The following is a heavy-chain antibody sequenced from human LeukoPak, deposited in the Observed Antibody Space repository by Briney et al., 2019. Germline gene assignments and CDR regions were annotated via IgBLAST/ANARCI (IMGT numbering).Heavy chain of an antibody. V-gene: IGHV3-66*01. CDR1: GFTVSSNY. CDR2: IYSGGST. D-gene: IGHD3-22*01. Sequence: QTGGSLRLSCAASGFTVSSNYMSWVRQAPGKGLEWVSVIYSGGSTYYADSVKGRFTISRDNSKNTLYLQMNSLRAEDTAVYYCARDRCDRSGYYSEFCWFDPWGQGTLVTVSS. CDR3: ARDRCDRSGYYSEFCWFDP. J-gene: IGHJ5*02.